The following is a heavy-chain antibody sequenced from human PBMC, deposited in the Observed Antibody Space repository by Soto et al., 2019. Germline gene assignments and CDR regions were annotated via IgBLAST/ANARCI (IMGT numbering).Heavy chain of an antibody. D-gene: IGHD3-9*01. CDR2: ISWNSVSI. Sequence: GGSLRLSSSATGFTVDDYAMHWIRQAPEKGLEGVSGISWNSVSIGYADSVMGRFTIFIDNAKNFLYLSMNSLRAEDTALYYLAKDDYNILSGLSEYWDQGTLVTVSS. J-gene: IGHJ4*01. V-gene: IGHV3-9*01. CDR1: GFTVDDYA. CDR3: AKDDYNILSGLSEY.